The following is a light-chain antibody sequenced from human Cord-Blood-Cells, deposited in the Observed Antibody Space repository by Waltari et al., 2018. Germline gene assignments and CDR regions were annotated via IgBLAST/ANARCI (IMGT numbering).Light chain of an antibody. CDR3: SSYTSSSTLV. CDR2: DVS. J-gene: IGLJ3*02. Sequence: QSALTQPASVSGSPGQSLTISCTGTSSDVGGYNYASWYQQHPGKAPKLMIYDVSNRHSGVSNRFSGSKSGNTASLTISGLQAEDESDYYCSSYTSSSTLVFGGVTKLTVL. V-gene: IGLV2-14*01. CDR1: SSDVGGYNY.